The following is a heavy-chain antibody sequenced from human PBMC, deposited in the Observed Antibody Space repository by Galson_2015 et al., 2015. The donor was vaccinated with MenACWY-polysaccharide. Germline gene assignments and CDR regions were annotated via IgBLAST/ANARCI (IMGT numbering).Heavy chain of an antibody. J-gene: IGHJ4*02. CDR3: ARSFGSSLTY. Sequence: SLRLSCAASGFTFSGYWMSWVRQAPGKGLEWVANIKQDGSENYYADSVKGRFTISRDNAKNSLYLQMNSLRAEDTAVYFCARSFGSSLTYWGQGTLVTVSS. CDR2: IKQDGSEN. CDR1: GFTFSGYW. D-gene: IGHD6-6*01. V-gene: IGHV3-7*01.